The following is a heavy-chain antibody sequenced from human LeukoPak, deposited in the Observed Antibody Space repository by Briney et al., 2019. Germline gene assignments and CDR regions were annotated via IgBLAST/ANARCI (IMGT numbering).Heavy chain of an antibody. Sequence: PGGSLRLSCAASGFTFSSYAMSWVRQTPGKGLQWVSVISGGGGSTYYADSVKGRFTIFRDNSKNTLYLRMSSLRAGDTAIYYCARYVATILRYFDYWGQGTLVTVSS. D-gene: IGHD5-12*01. J-gene: IGHJ4*02. CDR3: ARYVATILRYFDY. CDR1: GFTFSSYA. V-gene: IGHV3-23*01. CDR2: ISGGGGST.